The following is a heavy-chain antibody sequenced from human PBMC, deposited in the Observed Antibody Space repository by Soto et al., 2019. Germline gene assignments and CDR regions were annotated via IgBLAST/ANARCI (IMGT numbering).Heavy chain of an antibody. J-gene: IGHJ5*02. CDR1: GYTFTSYG. CDR3: ARVGDIVVVGPWFDP. Sequence: ASVKVSCKASGYTFTSYGISWVRQAPGQGLEWMGWISAYNGNTNYAQNLQGRVTMTTETATSTAYMELGSLRSDDTAVYYCARVGDIVVVGPWFDPWGQGTLVTVSS. D-gene: IGHD2-2*01. CDR2: ISAYNGNT. V-gene: IGHV1-18*04.